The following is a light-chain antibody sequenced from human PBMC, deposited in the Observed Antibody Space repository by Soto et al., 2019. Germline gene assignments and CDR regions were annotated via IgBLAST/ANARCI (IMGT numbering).Light chain of an antibody. CDR1: QSVSSY. CDR2: GAS. Sequence: EIVLTQSPGTLSSSPGERATLSCRASQSVSSYLAWYQQKPGQAPRLLIYGASTRATGIPARFSGSGSGTEFTLTISSLQSEDFAVYYCQQYNNWPPWTFGQGTKVDIK. V-gene: IGKV3-15*01. CDR3: QQYNNWPPWT. J-gene: IGKJ1*01.